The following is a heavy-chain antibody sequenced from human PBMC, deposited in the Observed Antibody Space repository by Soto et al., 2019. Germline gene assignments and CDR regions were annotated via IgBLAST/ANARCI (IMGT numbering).Heavy chain of an antibody. V-gene: IGHV4-59*01. D-gene: IGHD1-7*01. Sequence: SETRPLTYTVSGGTISGYEWRWIRQPPGKGLEWIGYIYYSGSTSYDPSLKSRLTISVDTSKNQFSLRLTSVTAADTAVYYCARRYGTTFDYWGQGTLVTVS. J-gene: IGHJ4*02. CDR3: ARRYGTTFDY. CDR1: GGTISGYE. CDR2: IYYSGST.